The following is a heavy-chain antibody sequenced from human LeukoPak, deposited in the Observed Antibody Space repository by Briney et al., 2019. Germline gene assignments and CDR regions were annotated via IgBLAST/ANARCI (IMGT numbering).Heavy chain of an antibody. D-gene: IGHD3-10*01. CDR3: AKVPYYYGSGSYSLYYYMDV. CDR2: ISGSGGNT. Sequence: GGSLRLSCAASGFTFSSYGMNWVRQAPGKGLEWVSAISGSGGNTYYADSVKGRFTISRDNSKNTLYLQMNSLRAEDTAVYYCAKVPYYYGSGSYSLYYYMDVWGKGTTVTISS. CDR1: GFTFSSYG. V-gene: IGHV3-23*01. J-gene: IGHJ6*03.